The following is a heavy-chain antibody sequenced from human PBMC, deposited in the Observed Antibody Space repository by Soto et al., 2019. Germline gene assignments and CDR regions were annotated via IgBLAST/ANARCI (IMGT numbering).Heavy chain of an antibody. CDR3: SRCDDYGPSAQYHFAQ. J-gene: IGHJ4*02. D-gene: IGHD4-17*01. V-gene: IGHV1-18*01. Sequence: QVQLVQSGPEVQKPGASLKVSCKASGYTFTASGISWVRQAPGQGLEWMGWTSIYNGHTEYSPKFLGRVVMTTDTSADTAYLELKSLRPNDAALYSCSRCDDYGPSAQYHFAQWGKGPLVTVSS. CDR2: TSIYNGHT. CDR1: GYTFTASG.